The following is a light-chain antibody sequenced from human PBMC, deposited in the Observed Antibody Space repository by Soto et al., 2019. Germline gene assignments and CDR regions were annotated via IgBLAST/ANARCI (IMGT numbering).Light chain of an antibody. J-gene: IGKJ1*01. CDR2: GAS. V-gene: IGKV1-39*01. CDR3: QQSYSTPT. Sequence: DIQFTQSPSSLSSSVGDRVTITCLASQSIGTYLNWYHQKPGKAPQLLIYGASTLQSGVPSRFSASGSGTHFTLTINSLQPEDFGTYSCQQSYSTPTFGQGTKVDI. CDR1: QSIGTY.